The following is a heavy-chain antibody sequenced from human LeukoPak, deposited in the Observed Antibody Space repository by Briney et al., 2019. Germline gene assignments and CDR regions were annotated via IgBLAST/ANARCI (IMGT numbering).Heavy chain of an antibody. Sequence: DSVKVSFKASGYTFTSYGISWVRQAPGQGLEWMAWISAYNGNTDYAQNLRGRVTMTTDTSTSTAYMELRSLRSVDTAVYYCARDSVDGSGTYYNDSPDYWGQGTLVTVSS. CDR2: ISAYNGNT. CDR1: GYTFTSYG. V-gene: IGHV1-18*01. D-gene: IGHD3-10*01. CDR3: ARDSVDGSGTYYNDSPDY. J-gene: IGHJ4*02.